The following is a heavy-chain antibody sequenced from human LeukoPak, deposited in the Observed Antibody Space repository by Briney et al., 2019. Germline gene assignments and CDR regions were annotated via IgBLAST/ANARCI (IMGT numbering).Heavy chain of an antibody. D-gene: IGHD6-13*01. V-gene: IGHV4-59*01. CDR3: ARVTGYMTEDYFDY. CDR2: IYYSGST. CDR1: GGSINSYY. J-gene: IGHJ4*02. Sequence: SETLSLTCTVSGGSINSYYWSWIRQPRGKGLEWIGYIYYSGSTNYNPSLKSRVTISVDTSKNQFSLRLSSVTAADTAVYYCARVTGYMTEDYFDYWGQGTLITVSS.